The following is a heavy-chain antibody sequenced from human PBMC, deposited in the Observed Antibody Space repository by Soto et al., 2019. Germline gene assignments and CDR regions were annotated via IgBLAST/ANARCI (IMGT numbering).Heavy chain of an antibody. CDR3: ARVKLDYYDSSGSFDY. CDR1: GYTFTSYY. Sequence: GASVKVSCKASGYTFTSYYMHCVRQAPGQGLEWMGIINPSGGSTSYAQKFQGRVTMTRDTSTSTVYMELSSLRSEDTAVYYCARVKLDYYDSSGSFDYWGQGTLVTVSS. CDR2: INPSGGST. D-gene: IGHD3-22*01. V-gene: IGHV1-46*01. J-gene: IGHJ4*02.